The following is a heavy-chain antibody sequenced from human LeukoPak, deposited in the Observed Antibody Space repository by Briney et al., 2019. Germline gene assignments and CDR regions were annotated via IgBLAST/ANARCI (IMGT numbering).Heavy chain of an antibody. V-gene: IGHV3-9*01. CDR2: ISWNSGSI. D-gene: IGHD6-13*01. Sequence: GGSLRLSCAASGFTFDDYAMHWVRQAPGKGLEWVSGISWNSGSIGYADSVKGRFTISRDNAKNSLYLQMNSLRAEDTAVYYCARDLAAAGTYWFDPWGQGTLVTVSS. CDR1: GFTFDDYA. CDR3: ARDLAAAGTYWFDP. J-gene: IGHJ5*02.